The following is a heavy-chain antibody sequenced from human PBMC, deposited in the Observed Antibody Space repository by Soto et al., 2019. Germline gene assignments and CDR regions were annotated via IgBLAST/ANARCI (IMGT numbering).Heavy chain of an antibody. D-gene: IGHD4-17*01. V-gene: IGHV1-69*01. CDR3: ARVVYDYGDYVARYNWFDP. CDR1: GGTFSSYA. CDR2: IIPIFGTA. J-gene: IGHJ5*02. Sequence: QVQLVQSGAEVKKPGSSVKVSCKASGGTFSSYAIIWVRQAPGQGLEWMGGIIPIFGTANYAQKFQGRVTITADESTSTAYMELSSLRSEDTAVYYCARVVYDYGDYVARYNWFDPWGQGTLVTVSS.